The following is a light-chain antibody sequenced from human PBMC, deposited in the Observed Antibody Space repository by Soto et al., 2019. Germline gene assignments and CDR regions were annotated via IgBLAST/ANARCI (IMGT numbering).Light chain of an antibody. Sequence: VQMTQSPSSLSASVEGRFIITCRASQSISNHLNWYQQKPGKAPKLLIFAASSLQSGVPSRFSGSRSGPDFTLTIISLQPEDFATYYCQQSYSSPPTFGQGTKVDIK. J-gene: IGKJ1*01. CDR2: AAS. CDR1: QSISNH. V-gene: IGKV1-39*01. CDR3: QQSYSSPPT.